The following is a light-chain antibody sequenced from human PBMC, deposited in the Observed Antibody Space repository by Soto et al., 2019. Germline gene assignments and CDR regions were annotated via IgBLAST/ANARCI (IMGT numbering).Light chain of an antibody. CDR3: QNYNSAPLT. J-gene: IGKJ4*01. CDR1: QGISTD. CDR2: AAS. V-gene: IGKV1-27*01. Sequence: DIQMTQSASCLSASVGDRVTITYRASQGISTDLAWYQQKPGKVPKLLIYAASTLQSGVPSRFSGSGSGTDFTLTISSLQPEDVATYYCQNYNSAPLTFGGGTKVEIK.